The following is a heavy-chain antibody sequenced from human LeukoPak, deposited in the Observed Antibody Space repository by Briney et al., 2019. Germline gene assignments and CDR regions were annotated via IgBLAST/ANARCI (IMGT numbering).Heavy chain of an antibody. CDR3: ARDSEYSSSLESFDY. CDR1: GGTFSSYA. V-gene: IGHV1-2*02. Sequence: ASVKVSCKASGGTFSSYAISWVRQAPGQGLEWMGWINPNSGGTNYAQKFQGRVTMTRDTSISTAYMELSRLRSDDTAVYYCARDSEYSSSLESFDYWGQGTLVTVSS. CDR2: INPNSGGT. J-gene: IGHJ4*02. D-gene: IGHD6-6*01.